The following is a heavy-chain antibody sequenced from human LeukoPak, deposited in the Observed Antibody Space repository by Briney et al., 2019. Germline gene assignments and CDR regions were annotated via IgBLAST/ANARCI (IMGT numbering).Heavy chain of an antibody. J-gene: IGHJ5*02. D-gene: IGHD3-10*01. CDR2: IIPILGIA. Sequence: SVKVSCKASGGTFSSYAISWVRQAPGQGLEWTGRIIPILGIANYAQKFQGRVTITADKSTSTAYMELSSLRSEDTAVYYCARDKRQYYYGSGSYNWFDPWGQGTLVTVSS. CDR3: ARDKRQYYYGSGSYNWFDP. V-gene: IGHV1-69*04. CDR1: GGTFSSYA.